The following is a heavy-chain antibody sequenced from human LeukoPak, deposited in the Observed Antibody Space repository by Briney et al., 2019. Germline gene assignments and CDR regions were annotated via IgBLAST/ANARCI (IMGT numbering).Heavy chain of an antibody. CDR1: GGSFSGYY. CDR3: ARVAAHYYDSSGYADY. J-gene: IGHJ4*02. Sequence: SETLSLTCAVYGGSFSGYYWSWIRQPPGKGLEWIGEINHSGSTNYNPSLKSRVTISVDTSKNQFSLKLSSVTAADTAVYYCARVAAHYYDSSGYADYWGQGTLVTVSS. D-gene: IGHD3-22*01. V-gene: IGHV4-34*01. CDR2: INHSGST.